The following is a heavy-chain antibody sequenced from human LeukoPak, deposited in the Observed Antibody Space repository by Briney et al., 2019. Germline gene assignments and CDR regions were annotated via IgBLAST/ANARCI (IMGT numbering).Heavy chain of an antibody. CDR1: GGSISSGDYY. J-gene: IGHJ4*02. CDR3: ARHVSRTWSSGY. Sequence: PSETLSLTCTVSGGSISSGDYYWSWIRQPPGKGREWIGYIYYSGSAYYNPSLKSRVTISVDTSKSQISLRLSSVPAADTAVYYCARHVSRTWSSGYWGQGTLVTVSS. CDR2: IYYSGSA. D-gene: IGHD3-22*01. V-gene: IGHV4-30-4*08.